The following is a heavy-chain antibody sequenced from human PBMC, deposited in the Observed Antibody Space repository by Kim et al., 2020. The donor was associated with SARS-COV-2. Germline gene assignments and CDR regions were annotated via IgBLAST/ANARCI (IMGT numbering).Heavy chain of an antibody. CDR1: GFTFDDYA. Sequence: GGSLRLSCAASGFTFDDYAMHWVRQAPGKGLEWVSGISWNSGSIGYADSVKGRFTISRDNAKNSLYLQMNSLRAEDTALYYCAPLGHYYDSSGYSDYWG. CDR3: APLGHYYDSSGYSDY. CDR2: ISWNSGSI. J-gene: IGHJ4*01. D-gene: IGHD3-22*01. V-gene: IGHV3-9*01.